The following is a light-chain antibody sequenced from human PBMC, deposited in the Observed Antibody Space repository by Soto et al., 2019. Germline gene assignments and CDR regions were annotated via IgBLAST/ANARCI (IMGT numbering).Light chain of an antibody. J-gene: IGKJ1*01. CDR2: GAS. CDR3: QQYGSSPRWT. Sequence: EIVLTQSPGTLSLSPGERATLSCRASQSVSSSYLAWYQQKPGQAPRLLIYGASSRATGIPDRFSGSGSGTDFTLTISRLEPEDFAVDYCQQYGSSPRWTFGQGTKV. V-gene: IGKV3-20*01. CDR1: QSVSSSY.